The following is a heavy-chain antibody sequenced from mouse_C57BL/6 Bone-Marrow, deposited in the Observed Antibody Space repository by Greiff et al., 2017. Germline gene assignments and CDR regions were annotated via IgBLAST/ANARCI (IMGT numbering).Heavy chain of an antibody. CDR3: ARLGVARDFDY. J-gene: IGHJ2*01. CDR2: IYPRSGNT. Sequence: VKLSCKASGYTFTSYGISWVKQRTGQGLEWIGEIYPRSGNTYYNEKFKGKATLTADKSSSTAYMELRSLTSEDSAVYFCARLGVARDFDYWGQGTTLTVSS. V-gene: IGHV1-81*01. CDR1: GYTFTSYG. D-gene: IGHD1-1*01.